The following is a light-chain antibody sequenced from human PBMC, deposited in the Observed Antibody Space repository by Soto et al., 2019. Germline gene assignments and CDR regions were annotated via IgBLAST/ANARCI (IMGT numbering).Light chain of an antibody. V-gene: IGLV2-11*01. CDR2: DVT. CDR3: GSHAGSSTYV. Sequence: QIVLTSSRSIAWISGESVSLYCTGTSIDVGDYVSWYQQHPGKAPKVMIYDVTQRPSGVPDRFSGSKSGNTASLTVSGLQAEDEADYYCGSHAGSSTYVFGTGTKVTVL. J-gene: IGLJ1*01. CDR1: SIDVGDY.